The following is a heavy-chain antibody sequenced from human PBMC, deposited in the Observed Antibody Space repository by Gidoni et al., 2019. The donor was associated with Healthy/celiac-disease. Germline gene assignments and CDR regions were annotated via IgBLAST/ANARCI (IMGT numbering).Heavy chain of an antibody. J-gene: IGHJ4*02. D-gene: IGHD3-3*01. V-gene: IGHV3-21*01. CDR2: ISSSSSYI. CDR3: ARGGITIFGVFSRP. Sequence: EVQLVESGRGLVKPGGSLRRSCAASVFTFSSYTMNWVRQAPGKWLEWVSSISSSSSYIYYADSVKGRFTISRDNAKNSLYLQMNSLRAEDTAVYYCARGGITIFGVFSRPWGQGTLVTVSS. CDR1: VFTFSSYT.